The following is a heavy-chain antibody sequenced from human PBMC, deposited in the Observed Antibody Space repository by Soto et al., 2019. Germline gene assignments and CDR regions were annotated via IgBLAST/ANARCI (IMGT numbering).Heavy chain of an antibody. J-gene: IGHJ4*02. Sequence: XXTLSLPCAVCGYSIRRGYFWGWIRQPPGKGLESIGSIYHSGSAYYNPSLKSRVTISVDTSKNQLSLKLSSVTAADTAVHSCATEVDYWRQGTLVTVPS. V-gene: IGHV4-38-2*01. CDR2: IYHSGSA. CDR1: GYSIRRGYF. CDR3: ATEVDY.